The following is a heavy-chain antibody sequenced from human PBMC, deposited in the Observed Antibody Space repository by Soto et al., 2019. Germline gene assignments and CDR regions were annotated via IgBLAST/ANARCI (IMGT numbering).Heavy chain of an antibody. CDR3: AFGPSPRRGVRGVMTFDY. CDR1: GFTFSSYW. D-gene: IGHD3-10*01. CDR2: IKQDGSEK. Sequence: PGGSLRLSCAAPGFTFSSYWMSWVRQAPGKGLEWVANIKQDGSEKYYVDSVKGRFTISRDNAKNSLYLQMNSLRAEDTAVYYCAFGPSPRRGVRGVMTFDYWGQGTLVTVSS. J-gene: IGHJ4*02. V-gene: IGHV3-7*03.